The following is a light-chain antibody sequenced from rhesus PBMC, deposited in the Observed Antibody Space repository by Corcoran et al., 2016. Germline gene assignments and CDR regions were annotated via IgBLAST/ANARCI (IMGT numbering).Light chain of an antibody. CDR1: QGISNC. Sequence: DIQMTQSPSSLSTSIGDKVTITCRASQGISNCLAWYQQKQGKAPKLLIYRASNLETGVPSRFSGSGSGTDFTLTISSLQPEDISTYYCQQHDNSPLTFGPGTKLDIK. CDR3: QQHDNSPLT. CDR2: RAS. J-gene: IGKJ3*01. V-gene: IGKV1-69*01.